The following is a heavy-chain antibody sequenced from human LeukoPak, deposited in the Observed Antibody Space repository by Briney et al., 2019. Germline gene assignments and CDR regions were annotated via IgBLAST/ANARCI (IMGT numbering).Heavy chain of an antibody. Sequence: SETLSLPCLVSGDSISSDYWSWVRQPPGKGLEWLGFINYSGNISYNPSIKSRVTISIDTSNNQVSLNLRSVTATDTAIYYCARLDCGADSCYDYWGRWSLVTVSS. J-gene: IGHJ4*02. CDR2: INYSGNI. CDR1: GDSISSDY. CDR3: ARLDCGADSCYDY. V-gene: IGHV4-59*08. D-gene: IGHD2-21*02.